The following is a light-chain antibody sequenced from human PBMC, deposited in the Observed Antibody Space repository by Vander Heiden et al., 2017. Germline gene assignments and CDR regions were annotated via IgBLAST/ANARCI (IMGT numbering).Light chain of an antibody. Sequence: DIQLTQSPSSLSASVGDRVTFTCQASQGISNLLNWYQQKPGKAPILLIYDASILAAGVPSRFSGSGSGTDFSFTISSLQPEDVATYYCQQFNRLLPLTFGGGTKVEI. J-gene: IGKJ4*01. CDR2: DAS. CDR1: QGISNL. CDR3: QQFNRLLPLT. V-gene: IGKV1-33*01.